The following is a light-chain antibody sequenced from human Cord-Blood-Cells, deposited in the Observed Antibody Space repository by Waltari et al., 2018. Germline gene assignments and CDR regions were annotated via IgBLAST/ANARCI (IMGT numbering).Light chain of an antibody. CDR1: SGLNVGTYR. J-gene: IGLJ3*02. V-gene: IGLV5-45*01. CDR3: MIWHSSAWV. Sequence: QAVLTQPASLSASPGASASLTCTLRSGLNVGTYRIYLYQQKPGSTPQYLLRYNSDSAQQQGSGVPSRISRFKDAAADAGILFSSGLQAEDEADYYCMIWHSSAWVFGGGTKLTVL. CDR2: YNSDSAQ.